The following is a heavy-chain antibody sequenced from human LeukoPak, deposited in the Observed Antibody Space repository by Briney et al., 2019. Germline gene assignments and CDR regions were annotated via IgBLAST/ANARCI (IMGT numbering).Heavy chain of an antibody. CDR2: INHSGST. D-gene: IGHD2-8*01. V-gene: IGHV4-34*01. CDR3: ARGTANGYPYFDY. CDR1: GGSFSGYY. J-gene: IGHJ4*02. Sequence: SETLSLTCAVYGGSFSGYYWSWIRQPPGKGLGRIGEINHSGSTNYNPSLKSRVTISVDTSKNQFSLKLSSVTAADTAVYYCARGTANGYPYFDYWGQGTLVTVSS.